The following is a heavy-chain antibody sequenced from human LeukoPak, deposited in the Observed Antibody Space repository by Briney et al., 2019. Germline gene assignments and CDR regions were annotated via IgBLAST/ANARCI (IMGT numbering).Heavy chain of an antibody. J-gene: IGHJ5*02. Sequence: GGSLRLSCAASGFTFSSYAMSWVRQAPGKGLEWVSAISGSGGSTHYADSVKGRFTISRDNSKTTLYLQMNSLRAGDTAVYYCAKDGGYNWNDWFDPWGQGTLVTVSS. CDR1: GFTFSSYA. D-gene: IGHD1-20*01. CDR2: ISGSGGST. CDR3: AKDGGYNWNDWFDP. V-gene: IGHV3-23*01.